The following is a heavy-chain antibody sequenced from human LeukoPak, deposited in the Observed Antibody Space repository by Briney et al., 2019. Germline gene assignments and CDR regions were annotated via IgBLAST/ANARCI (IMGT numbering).Heavy chain of an antibody. Sequence: SETLSLTCTVSGXSISSYYWSWIRQPPGKGLEWIRYIYYSGSTNYNPSLKSRVTMSVDKSKNHFSLKLSSVTAADTAVYYCARGVNGALDSWGQGTLVTVSS. J-gene: IGHJ4*02. V-gene: IGHV4-59*12. D-gene: IGHD4-17*01. CDR2: IYYSGST. CDR3: ARGVNGALDS. CDR1: GXSISSYY.